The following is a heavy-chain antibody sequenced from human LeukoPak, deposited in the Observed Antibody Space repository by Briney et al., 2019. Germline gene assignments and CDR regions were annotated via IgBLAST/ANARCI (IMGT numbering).Heavy chain of an antibody. V-gene: IGHV3-53*01. CDR2: IYSGGST. CDR1: GFTVSSND. Sequence: PGGSLRLSCAASGFTVSSNDMSWVRQAPGKGLECISVIYSGGSTDYADSVKGRFTISRDNAKNSLYLQMNSLRAEDTALYHCARVGYSSGWPGMAFYYYYMDVWGKGTTVTISS. J-gene: IGHJ6*03. CDR3: ARVGYSSGWPGMAFYYYYMDV. D-gene: IGHD6-19*01.